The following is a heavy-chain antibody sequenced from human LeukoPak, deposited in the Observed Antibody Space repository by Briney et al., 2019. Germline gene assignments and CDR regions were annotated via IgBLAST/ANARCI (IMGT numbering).Heavy chain of an antibody. CDR1: GASISSGGFF. CDR2: IYYSGSA. V-gene: IGHV4-31*03. J-gene: IGHJ4*02. Sequence: TSETLSLTCTVSGASISSGGFFWSWIRQHPGKGLEWIGYIYYSGSAYYSPSLNSRPTISLDTSKTQFSLRLSSVTAADTAVYYCARRNDGDPGIDYWGQGTLVTVSS. CDR3: ARRNDGDPGIDY. D-gene: IGHD4-17*01.